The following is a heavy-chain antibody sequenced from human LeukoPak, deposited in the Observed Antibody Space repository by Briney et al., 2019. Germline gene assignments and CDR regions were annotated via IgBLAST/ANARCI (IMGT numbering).Heavy chain of an antibody. V-gene: IGHV4-59*01. Sequence: SETLSLTCTVSGGSISSYYWSWIRQPPGKGLEWIGYIYYSGSTNYNPSLKSRVTISVDTSKNQFSLKLSSVTAADTAVYYCARDSTNSPGYFDYWGQGTLVTVSS. J-gene: IGHJ4*02. D-gene: IGHD2-2*01. CDR2: IYYSGST. CDR1: GGSISSYY. CDR3: ARDSTNSPGYFDY.